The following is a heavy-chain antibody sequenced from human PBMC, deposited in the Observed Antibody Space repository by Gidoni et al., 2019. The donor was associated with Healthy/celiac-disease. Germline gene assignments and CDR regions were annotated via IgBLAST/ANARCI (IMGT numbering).Heavy chain of an antibody. CDR3: ARSLGYCSSTSCFLDD. CDR1: GFTCSSDW. J-gene: IGHJ4*02. CDR2: IKQDGSEK. V-gene: IGHV3-7*03. Sequence: EVQLVESGGGVVQPGGSLRLSCAASGFTCSSDWMSWVRQAPGKGLEWVPNIKQDGSEKYYVDSVKGRFPISRDNAKNSLYLQMNSLRAEDTAVYYCARSLGYCSSTSCFLDDWGQGTLVTVSS. D-gene: IGHD2-2*01.